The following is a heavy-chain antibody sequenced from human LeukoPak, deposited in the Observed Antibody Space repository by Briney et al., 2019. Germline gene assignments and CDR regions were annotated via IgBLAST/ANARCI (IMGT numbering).Heavy chain of an antibody. CDR1: GYTFTSYG. V-gene: IGHV1-18*04. Sequence: ASVKVSCKASGYTFTSYGISWVRQPPGQGLEWMGWISAYNGNTNYAQKLQGRVTMTTDTSTSTAYMELRSLRSDDTAVYYCAREYCSGGSCYKHRWFDPWGQGTLVTVSS. D-gene: IGHD2-15*01. CDR3: AREYCSGGSCYKHRWFDP. CDR2: ISAYNGNT. J-gene: IGHJ5*02.